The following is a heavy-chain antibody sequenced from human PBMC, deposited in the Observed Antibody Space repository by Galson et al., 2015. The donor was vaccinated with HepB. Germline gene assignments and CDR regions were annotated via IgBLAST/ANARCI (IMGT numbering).Heavy chain of an antibody. Sequence: PALVKPTQTLTLTCTVSGFSLSNGRMGVSWIRQSPGKALEWLAHIFSNDEESYSTSLKSRLTISKDTSKSQVVLIMTNLDPVDTATYYCARIRKKTYALWSGRNNAFDVWGQGTMVTVSP. J-gene: IGHJ3*01. CDR3: ARIRKKTYALWSGRNNAFDV. V-gene: IGHV2-26*01. D-gene: IGHD3/OR15-3a*01. CDR2: IFSNDEE. CDR1: GFSLSNGRMG.